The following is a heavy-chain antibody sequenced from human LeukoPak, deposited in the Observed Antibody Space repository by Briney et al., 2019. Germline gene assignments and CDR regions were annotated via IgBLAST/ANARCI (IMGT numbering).Heavy chain of an antibody. J-gene: IGHJ4*02. CDR1: GFTFGDYA. V-gene: IGHV3-49*04. CDR2: IRSSACGGKT. Sequence: GGSLRLSCTASGFTFGDYAISWVRQAPGKGLEWVGFIRSSACGGKTEYAASVKGRFPISRDDSKSIAYLQMNSRKTEDTAVYYCTRDFVGGGCYNGVCYTADYWGQGTLVTVSS. D-gene: IGHD2-8*01. CDR3: TRDFVGGGCYNGVCYTADY.